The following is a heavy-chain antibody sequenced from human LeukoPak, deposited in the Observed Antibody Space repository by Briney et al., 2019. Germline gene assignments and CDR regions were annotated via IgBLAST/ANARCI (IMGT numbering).Heavy chain of an antibody. CDR3: ARGRQGAY. V-gene: IGHV4-4*07. D-gene: IGHD3-16*01. J-gene: IGHJ4*02. Sequence: PSETLSLTCAVSGGSFSGYYWSWIRQPAGKGLEWIGRIYNTGSTSYNPSLNSRVTMSVDTSKNQFSLKLSSVTAADTAVYYCARGRQGAYWGQGTLVTVSS. CDR1: GGSFSGYY. CDR2: IYNTGST.